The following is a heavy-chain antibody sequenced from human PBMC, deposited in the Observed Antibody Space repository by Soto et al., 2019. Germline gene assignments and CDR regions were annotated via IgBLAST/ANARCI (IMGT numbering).Heavy chain of an antibody. J-gene: IGHJ6*02. D-gene: IGHD2-15*01. V-gene: IGHV5-51*01. CDR2: IYPGDSDT. CDR3: AREWGCGYCSVGRYTNYYYYGMDV. CDR1: GYSFTSYW. Sequence: GESLKISCKGSGYSFTSYWIGWVRQMPGKGLEWMGIIYPGDSDTRYSPSFQGQVTISADKSISTAYLQWSSLKASATARYYCAREWGCGYCSVGRYTNYYYYGMDVWGQGTTVTVSS.